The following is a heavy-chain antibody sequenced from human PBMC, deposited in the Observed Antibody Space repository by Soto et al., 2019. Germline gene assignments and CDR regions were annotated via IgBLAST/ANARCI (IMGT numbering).Heavy chain of an antibody. Sequence: SGPTLVNPTQTLTLTCTFSGFSLSTSGVGVGWIRQPPEKDLEWLALIYWDDDKRYNPSPKSRLTNTKDTSKIQVVLTMTNMDPVDTATYYCAHRPKKVGAHGAFDIWGQGTMVTVSS. J-gene: IGHJ3*02. CDR2: IYWDDDK. V-gene: IGHV2-5*02. CDR1: GFSLSTSGVG. D-gene: IGHD1-26*01. CDR3: AHRPKKVGAHGAFDI.